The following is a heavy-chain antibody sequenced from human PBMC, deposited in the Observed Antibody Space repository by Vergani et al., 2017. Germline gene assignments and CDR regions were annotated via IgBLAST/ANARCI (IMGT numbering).Heavy chain of an antibody. CDR3: AKGGDIVVVPAAKYYYYYMDV. J-gene: IGHJ6*03. CDR2: IIPIFGTA. D-gene: IGHD2-2*01. CDR1: GYTFTSYA. V-gene: IGHV1-69*13. Sequence: QVQLVQSGAEVKKPGASVKVSCKASGYTFTSYAISWVRQAPGQGLEWMGGIIPIFGTANYAQKFQGRVTITADESTSTAYMELSSLRSEDTAVYYCAKGGDIVVVPAAKYYYYYMDVWGKGTTVTVSS.